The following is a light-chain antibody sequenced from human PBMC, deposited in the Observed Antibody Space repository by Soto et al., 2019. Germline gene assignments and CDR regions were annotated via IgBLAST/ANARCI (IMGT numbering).Light chain of an antibody. V-gene: IGKV1-27*01. CDR3: QKYNSAPWT. Sequence: DIQMTQSPFSLSASVGDRVTITCRASQDISNYLAWYQQKPGKVPKLLIYAASTLQSGVPSRFSGSGSGTDFTLTISSLQPEDVAIYYCQKYNSAPWTFGQGTKVDIK. CDR1: QDISNY. J-gene: IGKJ1*01. CDR2: AAS.